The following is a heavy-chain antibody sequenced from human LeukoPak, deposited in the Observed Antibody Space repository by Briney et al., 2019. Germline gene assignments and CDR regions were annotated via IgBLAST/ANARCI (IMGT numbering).Heavy chain of an antibody. CDR2: INHSGST. J-gene: IGHJ6*02. CDR1: GGSFSGYY. V-gene: IGHV4-34*01. D-gene: IGHD1-1*01. Sequence: PSETLSLTCAVYGGSFSGYYWSWIRQPPGKGPEWIGEINHSGSTNYNPSLKSRVTISVDTSKNQFSLKLSSVTAADTAVYYCAREPPNWNDVGAFGMDVWGQGTTVTVSS. CDR3: AREPPNWNDVGAFGMDV.